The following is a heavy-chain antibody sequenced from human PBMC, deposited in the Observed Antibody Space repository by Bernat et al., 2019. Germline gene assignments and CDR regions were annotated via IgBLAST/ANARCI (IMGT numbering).Heavy chain of an antibody. CDR1: GFTFTSYA. J-gene: IGHJ4*02. D-gene: IGHD1-26*01. CDR3: AKDRELVDH. Sequence: EVQLLESGGGLVRPGGSLRLSCAASGFTFTSYAMSWVRQAPGKGLEWVSAIRGSGYSTYDANSVKGRFTISRDNSKNTLYLQMNSLRAEDTAVYFCAKDRELVDHWGQGTLVTVSS. V-gene: IGHV3-23*01. CDR2: IRGSGYST.